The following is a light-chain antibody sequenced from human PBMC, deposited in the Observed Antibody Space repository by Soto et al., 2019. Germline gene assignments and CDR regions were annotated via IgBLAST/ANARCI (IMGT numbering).Light chain of an antibody. J-gene: IGKJ1*01. CDR3: QQYGSSPWS. CDR1: QSVASNF. V-gene: IGKV3-20*01. CDR2: GAS. Sequence: ENVLTQSPGTLSLSPGERATLSCRASQSVASNFLAWYQQKPGQSPRLLIYGASSRATGLPDRFNGAGSGTDFTLTISRLEPEDFAVYYCQQYGSSPWSFGQGTKLEIK.